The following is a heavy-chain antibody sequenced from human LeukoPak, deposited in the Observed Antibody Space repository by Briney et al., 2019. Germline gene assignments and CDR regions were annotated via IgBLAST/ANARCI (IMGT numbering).Heavy chain of an antibody. CDR1: GYTLTELS. CDR3: ATVLTMVRGVERRAFDI. V-gene: IGHV1-24*01. D-gene: IGHD3-10*01. J-gene: IGHJ3*02. CDR2: FDPEDGET. Sequence: ASVKVSCKVSGYTLTELSMHWVRQAPGKGLEWMGGFDPEDGETIYAQKFQGRDTMTEDTSTDTAYMELSSLRSEDTAVYYCATVLTMVRGVERRAFDIWGQGTMVTVSS.